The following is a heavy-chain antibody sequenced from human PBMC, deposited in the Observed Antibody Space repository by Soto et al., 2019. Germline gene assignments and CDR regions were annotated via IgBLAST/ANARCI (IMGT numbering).Heavy chain of an antibody. J-gene: IGHJ6*02. CDR3: AREDIRYYGMDV. V-gene: IGHV1-2*04. Sequence: ASVKVSCKASGYTFTGYYMHWVRQAPGQGLEWMGWINPNSGGTNYAQKFQGWVTMTRDTSISTAYMELSRLRSDDTAVYYCAREDIRYYGMDVWGQGTTVTVSS. CDR2: INPNSGGT. CDR1: GYTFTGYY. D-gene: IGHD2-15*01.